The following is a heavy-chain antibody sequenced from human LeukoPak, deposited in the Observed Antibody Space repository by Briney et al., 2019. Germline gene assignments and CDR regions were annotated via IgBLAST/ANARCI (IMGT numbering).Heavy chain of an antibody. CDR1: GFTFSAYG. Sequence: GGSLRLSCAASGFTFSAYGMHWVRQAPGKGLEWVAVIAYDGSIKYYADSVKGRFTISRDNSKNTLFLQVNSLRGEDTAVSYCAREGSGYDFEYWGQGALVTV. V-gene: IGHV3-30*03. CDR3: AREGSGYDFEY. CDR2: IAYDGSIK. J-gene: IGHJ4*02. D-gene: IGHD5-12*01.